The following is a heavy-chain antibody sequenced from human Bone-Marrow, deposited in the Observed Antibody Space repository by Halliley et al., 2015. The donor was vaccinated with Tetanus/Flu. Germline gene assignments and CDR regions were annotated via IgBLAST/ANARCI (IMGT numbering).Heavy chain of an antibody. D-gene: IGHD4-17*01. V-gene: IGHV5-51*01. J-gene: IGHJ6*02. CDR3: ARHGGDFGGDQDYFGMDV. CDR1: GYTFTAYW. CDR2: IFPGDSDI. Sequence: QLVQSGAEVKKPGKSLKISCKVFGYTFTAYWIAWVCQMPGKGLEWMGIIFPGDSDIKYSPSFQGQVTISADKSSSTVYLQWSSLRASGPASYYCARHGGDFGGDQDYFGMDVWGQGTTVCV.